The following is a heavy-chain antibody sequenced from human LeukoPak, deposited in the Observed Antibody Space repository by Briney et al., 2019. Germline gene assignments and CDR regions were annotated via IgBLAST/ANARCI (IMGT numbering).Heavy chain of an antibody. CDR3: AKVLFDQLEDY. Sequence: PGGSLRLSCAVSGFTFTNYAMSWVRQAPGKGLDWVSAISSSGDSTYYSDSVKGRFTVSRDNSKNTLYLQMNSLRAEDTAVYYCAKVLFDQLEDYWGQGTLVTVSS. J-gene: IGHJ4*02. CDR2: ISSSGDST. CDR1: GFTFTNYA. D-gene: IGHD3-10*01. V-gene: IGHV3-23*01.